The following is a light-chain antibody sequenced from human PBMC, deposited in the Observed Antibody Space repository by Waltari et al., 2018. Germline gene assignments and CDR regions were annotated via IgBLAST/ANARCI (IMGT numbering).Light chain of an antibody. Sequence: DIVMTQSPDSLAVSLGERATINCNSSPTVLSSSNNKNYLTWYQQKPGQPPKLLVYWASTRESGVPDRFSGSGSGTDFTLTISSLQAEDVAVYFCQQYYSLPLTFGGGTKVEIK. CDR1: PTVLSSSNNKNY. V-gene: IGKV4-1*01. CDR3: QQYYSLPLT. CDR2: WAS. J-gene: IGKJ4*01.